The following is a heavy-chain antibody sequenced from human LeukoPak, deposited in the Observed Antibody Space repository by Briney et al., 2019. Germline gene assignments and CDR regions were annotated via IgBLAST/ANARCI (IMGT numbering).Heavy chain of an antibody. Sequence: PGGSLRLSGAASGFTVSSNYMSWVRQAPGKGLEWVSVIYSGGSTYYADSVKGRFTISRDNSKNTLYLQMNSLRAEDTAVYYCARDGVRVAGTDTAMATEYYYYGMDVWGQGTTVTVSS. CDR3: ARDGVRVAGTDTAMATEYYYYGMDV. CDR2: IYSGGST. CDR1: GFTVSSNY. V-gene: IGHV3-53*01. J-gene: IGHJ6*02. D-gene: IGHD5-18*01.